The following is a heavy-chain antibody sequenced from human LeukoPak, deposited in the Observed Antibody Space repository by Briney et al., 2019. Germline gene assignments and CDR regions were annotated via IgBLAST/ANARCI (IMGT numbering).Heavy chain of an antibody. CDR3: ARERMYSGSGSTFPYYDY. CDR2: IKPDGSEK. J-gene: IGHJ4*02. D-gene: IGHD3-10*01. V-gene: IGHV3-7*01. Sequence: PGGSLRLSCAASGFTFSSYWMSWVRQSPGKGLEWVANIKPDGSEKYYVDSVKGRFTISRDNARNALFLEMNGLRAEDTAVYYCARERMYSGSGSTFPYYDYWGQRTLVIVSS. CDR1: GFTFSSYW.